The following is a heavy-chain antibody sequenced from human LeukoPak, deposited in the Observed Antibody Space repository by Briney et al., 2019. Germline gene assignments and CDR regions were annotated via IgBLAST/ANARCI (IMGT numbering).Heavy chain of an antibody. CDR1: GYTFTGYY. J-gene: IGHJ4*02. D-gene: IGHD3-16*01. CDR3: ARDGGLDY. Sequence: ASMKVSCKASGYTFTGYYMHWVRQAPGQGLEWMGWINPNSGDTNSAQKFQGRVTMTRDTSISTAYMELSRLRSDDTAVYYCARDGGLDYWGQGTLVTVSS. V-gene: IGHV1-2*02. CDR2: INPNSGDT.